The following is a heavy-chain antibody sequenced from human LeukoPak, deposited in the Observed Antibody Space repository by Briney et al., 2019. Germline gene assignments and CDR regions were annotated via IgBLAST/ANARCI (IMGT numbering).Heavy chain of an antibody. J-gene: IGHJ3*02. CDR2: IIPIFGTA. Sequence: SVKVSCKASGGTFSSYAISWVRQAPGQGLEWMGGIIPIFGTANYAQKFQGRVTITADKSTSTAYMELSSLRSEDTAVYYCARGQVTAVTGLASFDIWGQGTMVTVSS. CDR1: GGTFSSYA. CDR3: ARGQVTAVTGLASFDI. D-gene: IGHD4-17*01. V-gene: IGHV1-69*06.